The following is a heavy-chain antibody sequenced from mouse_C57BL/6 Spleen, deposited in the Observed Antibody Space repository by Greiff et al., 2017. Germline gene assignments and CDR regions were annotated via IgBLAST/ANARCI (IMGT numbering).Heavy chain of an antibody. V-gene: IGHV1-74*01. CDR3: AVPPYCDYDVGAMDY. Sequence: VQLQQSGAELVKPGASVKVSCKASGYTFTSYWMHWVKQRPGQGLEWIGRIYPSDSDTNYNQKFKGKATLTVDKSSSTAYMQLSSLTSEDSAVYYGAVPPYCDYDVGAMDYWGQGTSVTVSS. J-gene: IGHJ4*01. D-gene: IGHD2-4*01. CDR2: IYPSDSDT. CDR1: GYTFTSYW.